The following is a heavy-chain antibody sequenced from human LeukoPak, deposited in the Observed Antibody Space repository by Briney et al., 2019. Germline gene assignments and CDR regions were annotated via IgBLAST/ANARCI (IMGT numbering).Heavy chain of an antibody. J-gene: IGHJ4*02. CDR2: IYPSDGST. D-gene: IGHD2-21*02. Sequence: ASVKVSCKASGYNFTSNYIHWVRQAPGQGLEWMGMIYPSDGSTSYAQKFQGRVTMTTDTSTSTAYMELRSLRSDDTAVYYCARENFVGVTRSDYWGQGTLVTVSS. CDR3: ARENFVGVTRSDY. V-gene: IGHV1-46*01. CDR1: GYNFTSNY.